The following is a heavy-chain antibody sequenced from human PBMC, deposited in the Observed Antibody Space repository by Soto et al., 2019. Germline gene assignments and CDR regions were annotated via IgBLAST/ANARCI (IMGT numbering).Heavy chain of an antibody. CDR1: GYTFPSYD. V-gene: IGHV1-8*02. D-gene: IGHD3-22*01. CDR2: MNPNSGNT. J-gene: IGHJ5*02. Sequence: ASVTVSCKASGYTFPSYDIIWVRQATGQGFEYLGWMNPNSGNTGYVKKFQGRVTMTRDTSTGTAYMELTRLRSDDMAVYYCAGDPDSHYNDSHASSYPWGQGTLVTVSS. CDR3: AGDPDSHYNDSHASSYP.